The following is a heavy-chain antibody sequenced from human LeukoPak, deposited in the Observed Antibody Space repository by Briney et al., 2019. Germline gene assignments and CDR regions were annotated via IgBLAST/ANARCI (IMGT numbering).Heavy chain of an antibody. J-gene: IGHJ4*02. CDR1: GYTFTNYG. V-gene: IGHV1-18*01. CDR3: ARAEDIFTPTDY. CDR2: ISPYTGNT. Sequence: GASVKVSCKASGYTFTNYGISWVRQAPGQGLEWMGWISPYTGNTNYAQKLQGRVTMTTDTSTSTAYMELRGLRSDDTAVYYCARAEDIFTPTDYWGQGTLVTVSS. D-gene: IGHD3-9*01.